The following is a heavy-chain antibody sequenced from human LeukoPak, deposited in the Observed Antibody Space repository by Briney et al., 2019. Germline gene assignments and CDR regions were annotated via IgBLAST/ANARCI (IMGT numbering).Heavy chain of an antibody. D-gene: IGHD2-15*01. V-gene: IGHV4-59*12. CDR1: GGSIRNYY. CDR3: ARFSAYCSGGSCYSLGVVPWFDP. CDR2: IHYSGST. Sequence: SETLSLTCTVSGGSIRNYYWGWIRQPPGKGLEWIGYIHYSGSTNYNPSLKSRVTISVDTSKNQFSLKLSSVTAADTAVYYCARFSAYCSGGSCYSLGVVPWFDPWGQGTLVTVSS. J-gene: IGHJ5*02.